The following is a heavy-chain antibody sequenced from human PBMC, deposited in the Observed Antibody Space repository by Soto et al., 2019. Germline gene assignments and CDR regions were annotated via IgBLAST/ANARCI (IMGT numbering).Heavy chain of an antibody. CDR3: ARASITMARGPYMDV. Sequence: QVQLQESGPGLVKPSQTISLTCTVSGASISRGAYYWSWIRQHPGKGLEWIGHMYYSGTTYYNPSLKTRVIISVDTSKNQSSLKLTSVTAADTAVFFCARASITMARGPYMDVWGQGTTVTVSS. D-gene: IGHD3-10*01. CDR2: MYYSGTT. V-gene: IGHV4-31*03. CDR1: GASISRGAYY. J-gene: IGHJ6*02.